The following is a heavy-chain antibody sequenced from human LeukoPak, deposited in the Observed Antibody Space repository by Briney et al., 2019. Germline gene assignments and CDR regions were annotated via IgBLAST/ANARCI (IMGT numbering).Heavy chain of an antibody. CDR2: VNHSGRN. D-gene: IGHD3-10*01. CDR3: ARYRRFGDFGNWYFDL. CDR1: GGSFSGYY. Sequence: SETLSLTCAVYGGSFSGYYWSWIRQPPGKGLEWIGEVNHSGRNNYNPSLKSRVTMSVDTSKNQFSLQLSSVTAADTAVYYCARYRRFGDFGNWYFDLWGRGTLVIVSS. J-gene: IGHJ2*01. V-gene: IGHV4-34*01.